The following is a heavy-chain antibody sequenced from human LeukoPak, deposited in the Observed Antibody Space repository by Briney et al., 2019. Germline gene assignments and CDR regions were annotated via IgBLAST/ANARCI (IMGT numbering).Heavy chain of an antibody. CDR3: ARLPLTYYYGSGTSYFDY. V-gene: IGHV5-51*01. CDR2: IYPGDSDT. D-gene: IGHD3-10*01. CDR1: GYTFTSYW. Sequence: GESLKISCKGSGYTFTSYWIAWARQMPGKGLEWMGIIYPGDSDTRYSPSFQGQVTISADKSITTAYLQWSSLKASDTAMYYCARLPLTYYYGSGTSYFDYWGQGTLVTVSS. J-gene: IGHJ4*02.